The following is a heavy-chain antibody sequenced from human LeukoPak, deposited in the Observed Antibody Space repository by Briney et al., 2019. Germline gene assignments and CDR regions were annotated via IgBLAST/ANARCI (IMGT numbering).Heavy chain of an antibody. D-gene: IGHD6-13*01. Sequence: PSETLSLTCTVSGGSISSYYWSWIRQPPGKGLEWIGYIYYSGSTNYNPSLKSRVTISVDTSKNQFSLKLSSVTAADTAVYYCARDRGIVDYWGQGTLVTVSP. CDR1: GGSISSYY. J-gene: IGHJ4*02. CDR3: ARDRGIVDY. V-gene: IGHV4-59*01. CDR2: IYYSGST.